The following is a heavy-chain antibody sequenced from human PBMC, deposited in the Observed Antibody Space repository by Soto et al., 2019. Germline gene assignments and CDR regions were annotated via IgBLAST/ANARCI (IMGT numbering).Heavy chain of an antibody. V-gene: IGHV3-23*01. Sequence: PGGSLRLSCASSGFTFSSYAMSWVRQAPGKGLEWVSAISGSGGSTYYADSVKGRFTISRDNSKNTLYLQMNSLRAEDTAVYYCAKDQGSAGTVDFDYWGQGTLVTVSS. CDR3: AKDQGSAGTVDFDY. CDR2: ISGSGGST. D-gene: IGHD6-19*01. CDR1: GFTFSSYA. J-gene: IGHJ4*02.